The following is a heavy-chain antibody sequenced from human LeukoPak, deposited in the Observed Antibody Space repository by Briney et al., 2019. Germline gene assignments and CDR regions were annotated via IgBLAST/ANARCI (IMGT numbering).Heavy chain of an antibody. CDR3: ARPIDNGSGSYYFPY. CDR2: ISYDGANE. CDR1: GFSFHYYA. Sequence: PGGSLRLSCAASGFSFHYYAMHWVRQAPGKGLEWVAVISYDGANEYYADSVKGRLTISRDNSKNTLYMEMSSLRPEDTAVYYCARPIDNGSGSYYFPYWGQGILVTVSS. V-gene: IGHV3-30-3*01. D-gene: IGHD3-10*01. J-gene: IGHJ4*02.